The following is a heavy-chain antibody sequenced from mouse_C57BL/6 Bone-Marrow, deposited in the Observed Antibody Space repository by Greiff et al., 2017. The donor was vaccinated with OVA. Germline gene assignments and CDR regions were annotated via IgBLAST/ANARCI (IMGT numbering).Heavy chain of an antibody. V-gene: IGHV1-64*01. CDR1: GYTFTSYW. J-gene: IGHJ3*01. CDR2: IHPNSGST. D-gene: IGHD1-1*01. CDR3: AREGGSSYGFAY. Sequence: VQLQQPGAELVKPGASVKLSCKASGYTFTSYWMHWVKQRPGQGLEWIGMIHPNSGSTNYNEKFKSKATLTVDKSSSTAYMQLSSLTSEDSAVYYCAREGGSSYGFAYWGQGTLVTVSA.